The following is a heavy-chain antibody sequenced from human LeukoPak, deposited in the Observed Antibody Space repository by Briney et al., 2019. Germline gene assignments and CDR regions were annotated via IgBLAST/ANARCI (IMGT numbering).Heavy chain of an antibody. Sequence: SETLSLTCAVYGGSFSGYYWSWIRQPPGKGLEWIGEINHSGSTNYNPSLKSRVTISVDTSKNQFSLKLSSVTAADTAVYYCARYDGYWTYYYMDVWGKGTTVTVSS. J-gene: IGHJ6*03. D-gene: IGHD3/OR15-3a*01. V-gene: IGHV4-34*01. CDR2: INHSGST. CDR3: ARYDGYWTYYYMDV. CDR1: GGSFSGYY.